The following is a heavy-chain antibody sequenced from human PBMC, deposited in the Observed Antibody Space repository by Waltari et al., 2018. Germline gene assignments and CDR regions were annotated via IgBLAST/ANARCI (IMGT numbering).Heavy chain of an antibody. J-gene: IGHJ6*03. V-gene: IGHV4-4*07. Sequence: QVQLQESGPGLVKPSATLSLTCTVSGGSISSYYWRWIRQPAGKGLEWIGRIYTSGSTNYNPSLKSRVTMSVDTSKNQFSLKLSSVTAADTAVYYCARDFRRISGYYYYMDVWGKGTTVTISS. CDR1: GGSISSYY. CDR2: IYTSGST. CDR3: ARDFRRISGYYYYMDV. D-gene: IGHD3-10*01.